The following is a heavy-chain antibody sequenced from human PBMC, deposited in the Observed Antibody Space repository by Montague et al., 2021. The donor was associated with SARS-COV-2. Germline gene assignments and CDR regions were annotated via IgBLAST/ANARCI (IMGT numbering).Heavy chain of an antibody. J-gene: IGHJ4*02. CDR1: GESFSGYY. CDR3: ASGARQGYGFRLGPFDS. V-gene: IGHV4-34*01. Sequence: SETLSLTCAVYGESFSGYYWNWIRQPPGKGLEWMGEINHSGSTNYNPSLQSRVTMSVDTSTNQFSLKLSTVTAAETAVYYCASGARQGYGFRLGPFDSGGQGTPVTVSS. CDR2: INHSGST. D-gene: IGHD3-10*01.